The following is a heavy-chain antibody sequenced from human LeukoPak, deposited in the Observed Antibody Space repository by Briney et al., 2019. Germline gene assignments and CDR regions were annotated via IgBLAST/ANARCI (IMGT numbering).Heavy chain of an antibody. CDR2: IFYSGTT. D-gene: IGHD2-15*01. J-gene: IGHJ4*02. CDR3: ARSDCSGGACYINFDY. V-gene: IGHV4-61*01. CDR1: SDSISSGSISNFY. Sequence: SETLSLTCIFSSDSISSGSISNFYWTWIRQPPGKGLEWIGYIFYSGTTNYNPSLKSRVTISIDTSKNQFSLKLSSVTAADTAVYYCARSDCSGGACYINFDYWGQGTLVTVSS.